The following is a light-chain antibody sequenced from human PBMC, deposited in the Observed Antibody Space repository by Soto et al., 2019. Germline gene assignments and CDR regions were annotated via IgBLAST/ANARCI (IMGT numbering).Light chain of an antibody. CDR1: QSVSSSY. V-gene: IGKV3-20*01. Sequence: EIVLTQSPGTLSLSPGGRATLSCRASQSVSSSYLSWYQQKPGQATRLVIYGASSRATGIPERFSGSGCGTDFTLTISRLEPEDFAVYYCQQYGNSRWTFGQGTKVEIK. CDR3: QQYGNSRWT. J-gene: IGKJ1*01. CDR2: GAS.